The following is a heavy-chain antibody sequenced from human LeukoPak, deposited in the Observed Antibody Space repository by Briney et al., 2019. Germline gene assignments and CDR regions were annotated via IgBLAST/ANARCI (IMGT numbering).Heavy chain of an antibody. CDR2: IRYDGSNK. CDR1: GFTFSSCG. V-gene: IGHV3-30*02. D-gene: IGHD5-12*01. Sequence: GGSLRLSCAASGFTFSSCGMHWVRQAPGKGLEWVAFIRYDGSNKYYADSVKGRFTISRDNSKNTLYLQMNSLRAEDTAVYYCAKEWGYSGYDYYYYMDVWGKGTTVTVSS. J-gene: IGHJ6*03. CDR3: AKEWGYSGYDYYYYMDV.